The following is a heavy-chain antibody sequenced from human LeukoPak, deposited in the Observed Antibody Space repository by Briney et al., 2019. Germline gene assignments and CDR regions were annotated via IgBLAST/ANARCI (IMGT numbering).Heavy chain of an antibody. V-gene: IGHV4-59*08. D-gene: IGHD3-22*01. CDR2: IYYSGST. J-gene: IGHJ5*02. Sequence: SETLSLTCTVSGGSISSYYWSWIRQPPGKGLEWIGYIYYSGSTNYNPSLKSRVTISVDTSKNQFSLKLSSVTAADTAVYYCARLPGEYYYDSSDWFDPWGQGTLVTVSS. CDR3: ARLPGEYYYDSSDWFDP. CDR1: GGSISSYY.